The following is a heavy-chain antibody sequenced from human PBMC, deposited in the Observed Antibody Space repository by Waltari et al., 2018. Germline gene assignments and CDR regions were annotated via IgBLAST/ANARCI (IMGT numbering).Heavy chain of an antibody. J-gene: IGHJ3*02. CDR3: ARATWVNAFDI. Sequence: QVQLVQSGAEVKKPGASVTVSCKASGYTFTSYYMHWVRQAPGQGLEWMGIINPSGGSTSYAQKCQGRVTMTRDTSTSTDYMELSSLRSEDTAVYYCARATWVNAFDIWGQGTMVIVSS. V-gene: IGHV1-46*01. CDR1: GYTFTSYY. D-gene: IGHD1-26*01. CDR2: INPSGGST.